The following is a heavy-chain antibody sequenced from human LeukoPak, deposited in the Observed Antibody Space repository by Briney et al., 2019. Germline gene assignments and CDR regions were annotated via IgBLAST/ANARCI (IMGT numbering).Heavy chain of an antibody. CDR2: INHSGST. Sequence: PSETLCLTCAGYGGSFSGYYWSWIRQPPGKGLEWIGEINHSGSTNYNPYLKSRVTISVDTSKNQFFLKLSSVAAAETAVYYCARGPRPHPWGSYPYYFDYWGQGTLVTVSS. D-gene: IGHD3-16*01. CDR1: GGSFSGYY. J-gene: IGHJ4*02. CDR3: ARGPRPHPWGSYPYYFDY. V-gene: IGHV4-34*01.